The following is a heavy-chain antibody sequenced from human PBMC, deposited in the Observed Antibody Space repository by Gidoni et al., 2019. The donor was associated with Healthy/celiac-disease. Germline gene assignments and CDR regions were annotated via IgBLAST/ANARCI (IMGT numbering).Heavy chain of an antibody. CDR3: AKDIRHGGYSGYDSQGFDY. J-gene: IGHJ4*02. CDR2: ISWNSGSI. V-gene: IGHV3-9*01. CDR1: GFTFEDYA. Sequence: EVQLVESGGGLVKHGRSLRLTCAASGFTFEDYAMHWVRQAPGKGLEWVSGISWNSGSIGYADSVKGRFTIARDNAKNSLYLQMNSLRAEDTALYYCAKDIRHGGYSGYDSQGFDYWGQGTLVTVSS. D-gene: IGHD5-12*01.